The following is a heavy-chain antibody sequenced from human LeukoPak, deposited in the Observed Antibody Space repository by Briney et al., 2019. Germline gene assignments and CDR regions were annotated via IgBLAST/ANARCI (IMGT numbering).Heavy chain of an antibody. Sequence: ASVTVSCKASGYTFTGYYMHWVRQAPGQGLEWMGWINPNSGGTKNEQKFQGRVTMTTDTSISTAYMEMSSLRSDDTAVYYCARFLGYCSGGSCYFDYWGQGTLVTVSS. CDR3: ARFLGYCSGGSCYFDY. CDR2: INPNSGGT. D-gene: IGHD2-15*01. CDR1: GYTFTGYY. V-gene: IGHV1-2*02. J-gene: IGHJ4*02.